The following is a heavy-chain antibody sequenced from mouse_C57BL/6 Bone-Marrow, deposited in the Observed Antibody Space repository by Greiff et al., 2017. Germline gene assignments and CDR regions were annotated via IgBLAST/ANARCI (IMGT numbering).Heavy chain of an antibody. Sequence: QVQLQQPGAELVKPGASVKLSCKASGYTFTSYWMHWVKPRPGRGLEWIGRIDPNRGGTTYNEKFKSKATLTVDKPSSTAYMQLSSLTSEDSAVYYCAKAYGNYGGFLDYWGQGTTLTVSS. J-gene: IGHJ2*01. CDR3: AKAYGNYGGFLDY. CDR2: IDPNRGGT. V-gene: IGHV1-72*01. D-gene: IGHD2-10*02. CDR1: GYTFTSYW.